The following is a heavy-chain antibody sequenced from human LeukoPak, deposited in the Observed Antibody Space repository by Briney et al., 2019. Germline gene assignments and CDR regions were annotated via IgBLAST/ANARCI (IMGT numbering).Heavy chain of an antibody. CDR3: ARASVPNYGGNDYYYYYYMDV. J-gene: IGHJ6*03. V-gene: IGHV1-2*02. Sequence: ASVKVSCKASGYTFTGYYMHWVRQAPGQGLEWMGWINPNSGGTNYAQKFQGRVTMTRDTSISTAYMELSRLRSDDTAVYYCARASVPNYGGNDYYYYYYMDVWGKGTTVTVSS. CDR2: INPNSGGT. D-gene: IGHD4-23*01. CDR1: GYTFTGYY.